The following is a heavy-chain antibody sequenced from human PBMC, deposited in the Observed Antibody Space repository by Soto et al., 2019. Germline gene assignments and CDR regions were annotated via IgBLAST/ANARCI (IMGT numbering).Heavy chain of an antibody. D-gene: IGHD2-8*01. Sequence: SETLSLTCSLSGASITSTTYFWAWIRQHPGKGLEWIGFIYYTGHTKYNAALKSRASIAGDMSENQFSLTLTSVTAADTAVYYCAREDINESFFDSWGPGILVTVSS. V-gene: IGHV4-31*03. CDR3: AREDINESFFDS. CDR2: IYYTGHT. J-gene: IGHJ4*02. CDR1: GASITSTTYF.